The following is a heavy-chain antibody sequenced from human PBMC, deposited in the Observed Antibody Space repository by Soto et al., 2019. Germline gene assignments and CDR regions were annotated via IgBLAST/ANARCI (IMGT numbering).Heavy chain of an antibody. CDR1: SGSIISSNYY. CDR2: IYYSGST. CDR3: ARLNKPGWFDP. Sequence: SETLSLTCTVSSGSIISSNYYWAWIRQPPEKRLEWIATIYYSGSTYYSPSLKSRVTISVDTSKNQFSLRLASLTAADTAVYYCARLNKPGWFDPWGQGTLVTVS. V-gene: IGHV4-39*01. J-gene: IGHJ5*02.